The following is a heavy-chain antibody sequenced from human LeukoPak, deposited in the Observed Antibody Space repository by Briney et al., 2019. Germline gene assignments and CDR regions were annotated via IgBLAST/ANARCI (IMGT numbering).Heavy chain of an antibody. V-gene: IGHV3-30*03. J-gene: IGHJ3*02. D-gene: IGHD3-22*01. Sequence: GGSLRLSCAASGFIFCRHGMHWVRQAPGKGLEWVAVISYDGSIKYYADSVKGRFTISRDNSKNTLYLQMNSLRAEDTAVYYCARDYYDSSGQLHAGAHAFDIWGQGTMVTVSS. CDR1: GFIFCRHG. CDR2: ISYDGSIK. CDR3: ARDYYDSSGQLHAGAHAFDI.